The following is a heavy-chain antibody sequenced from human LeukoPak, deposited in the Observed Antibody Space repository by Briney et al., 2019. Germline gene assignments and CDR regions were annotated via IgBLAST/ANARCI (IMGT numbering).Heavy chain of an antibody. CDR3: ARDRDAFDI. CDR1: GFTFSSYA. Sequence: GGSLRLSCAASGFTFSSYAMHWVRQAPGKGLEWVAVVSYDGSNKYYADSVKGRFTISRDNSKNTLYLQMNSLRAEDTAVYYCARDRDAFDIWGQGTMVTVSS. V-gene: IGHV3-30*04. J-gene: IGHJ3*02. CDR2: VSYDGSNK.